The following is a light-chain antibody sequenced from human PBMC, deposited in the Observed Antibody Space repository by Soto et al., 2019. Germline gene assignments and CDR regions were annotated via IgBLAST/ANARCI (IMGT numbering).Light chain of an antibody. Sequence: EIVLTQSPGTLSLSPGERATLSCRASQSVSSSYLAWYQQKPGQAPRLLIYDASRATGIPGRFSASGSGTDFTLTITRLEPEDFEVYYCQHYGTSALFGPGTKVEI. CDR3: QHYGTSAL. V-gene: IGKV3-20*01. CDR1: QSVSSSY. J-gene: IGKJ3*01. CDR2: DAS.